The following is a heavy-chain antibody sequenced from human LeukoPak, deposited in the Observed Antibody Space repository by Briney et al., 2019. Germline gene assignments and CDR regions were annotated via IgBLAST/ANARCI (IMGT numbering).Heavy chain of an antibody. Sequence: SETLSLTCTVSGGSISSGSYYWSWLRQPAGTGLEWIGRIYTSGSTNYNPSLKSRVTISVDTSKNQFSLKLSSVTAADTAVYYCASDGVTFYYYYMDVWGKGTTVTVSS. CDR3: ASDGVTFYYYYMDV. J-gene: IGHJ6*03. CDR2: IYTSGST. V-gene: IGHV4-61*02. D-gene: IGHD3-3*01. CDR1: GGSISSGSYY.